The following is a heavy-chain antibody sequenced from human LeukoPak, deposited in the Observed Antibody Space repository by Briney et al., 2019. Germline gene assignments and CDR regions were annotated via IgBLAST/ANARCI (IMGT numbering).Heavy chain of an antibody. CDR3: AREGGVRHPYFDY. Sequence: SETLSLTCTVSGVSISSSSYYWGWLRQPPGKGLEWIGSIYYSGSTYYNPSLKSRVTISVDTSKNQFSLKLSSVTAADTAVYYCAREGGVRHPYFDYWGQGTLVTVSS. J-gene: IGHJ4*02. D-gene: IGHD1-1*01. CDR1: GVSISSSSYY. V-gene: IGHV4-39*02. CDR2: IYYSGST.